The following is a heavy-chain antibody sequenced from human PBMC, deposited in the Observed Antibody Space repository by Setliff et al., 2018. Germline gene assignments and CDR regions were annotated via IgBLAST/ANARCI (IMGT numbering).Heavy chain of an antibody. J-gene: IGHJ4*02. CDR1: GYTLTKYY. CDR2: INPSGGLT. Sequence: ASVKVSCKASGYTLTKYYMHWVRQAPGQGLEWMGIINPSGGLTRFQQKFQGRVTVTTDTPTSTGYLELRSLTSDDTAVYYCARSPPNRGSGSGWYGDFWGQGTLVTVSS. CDR3: ARSPPNRGSGSGWYGDF. D-gene: IGHD6-19*01. V-gene: IGHV1-46*01.